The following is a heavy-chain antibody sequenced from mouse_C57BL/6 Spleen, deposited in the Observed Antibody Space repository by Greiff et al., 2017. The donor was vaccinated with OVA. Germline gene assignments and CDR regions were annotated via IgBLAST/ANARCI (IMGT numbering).Heavy chain of an antibody. CDR1: GYTFTSYW. J-gene: IGHJ2*01. Sequence: VQLQQSGAELAKPGASVKLSCKASGYTFTSYWMHWVKQRPGQGLEWIGYINPSSGYTNYNQKFKGKATLTVATSSSTAYMQLSSLTSEDSAVYYCARDYDNDEPYYFYCQGQGTTLTASS. CDR2: INPSSGYT. D-gene: IGHD2-4*01. V-gene: IGHV1-7*01. CDR3: ARDYDNDEPYYFYC.